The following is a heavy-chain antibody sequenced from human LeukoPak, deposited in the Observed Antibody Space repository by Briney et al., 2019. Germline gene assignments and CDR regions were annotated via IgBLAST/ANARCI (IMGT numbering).Heavy chain of an antibody. CDR1: GGSISSYY. D-gene: IGHD1-26*01. V-gene: IGHV4-59*04. CDR3: ATIQISGSYWNY. J-gene: IGHJ4*02. Sequence: SETLSLTCTVSGGSISSYYWSWIRQPPGKGLEWIGYIYYSGSTYYNPSLKSRVTISVDTSKNQFSLKLSSVTAADTAVYYCATIQISGSYWNYWGQGTLVTVSS. CDR2: IYYSGST.